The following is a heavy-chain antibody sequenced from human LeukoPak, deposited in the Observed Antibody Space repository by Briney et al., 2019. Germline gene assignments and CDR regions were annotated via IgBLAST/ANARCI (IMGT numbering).Heavy chain of an antibody. Sequence: PGGSLRLSCAASGFTFSSYAMHWVRQAPGKGLEWVAVISYDGSNKYYADSVKGRFTISRDNSKNTLYLQMNSLRAEDTAVYYCARDLETRYYDFWSGHDYWGQGTLVTVSS. J-gene: IGHJ4*02. D-gene: IGHD3-3*01. CDR2: ISYDGSNK. CDR3: ARDLETRYYDFWSGHDY. CDR1: GFTFSSYA. V-gene: IGHV3-30-3*01.